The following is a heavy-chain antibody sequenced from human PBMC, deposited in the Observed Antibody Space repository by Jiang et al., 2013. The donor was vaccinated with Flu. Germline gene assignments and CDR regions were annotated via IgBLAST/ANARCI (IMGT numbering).Heavy chain of an antibody. D-gene: IGHD3-3*01. CDR1: GYTFTSYA. J-gene: IGHJ4*02. V-gene: IGHV1-3*01. Sequence: SVKVSCKASGYTFTSYAMHWVRQAPGQRLEWMGWINAGNGNTKYSQKFQGRVTITRDTSASTAYMELSSLRSEDTAVYYCARTQVLRFLEWLYHFDYWGQGTLVTVSS. CDR2: INAGNGNT. CDR3: ARTQVLRFLEWLYHFDY.